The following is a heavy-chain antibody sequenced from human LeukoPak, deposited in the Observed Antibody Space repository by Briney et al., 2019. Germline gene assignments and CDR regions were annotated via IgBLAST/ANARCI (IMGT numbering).Heavy chain of an antibody. CDR2: VYYSGSF. CDR1: GGSISSYY. V-gene: IGHV4-59*01. Sequence: SETLSLTCTVSGGSISSYYWSWIRQPPGKGLEWIGYVYYSGSFNYNPSLKSRVTISVDTSKNQFSLKLDSVTAADTAVYYCAREGLLCGGDCYRDAFDIWGQGTMVTVSS. J-gene: IGHJ3*02. D-gene: IGHD2-21*02. CDR3: AREGLLCGGDCYRDAFDI.